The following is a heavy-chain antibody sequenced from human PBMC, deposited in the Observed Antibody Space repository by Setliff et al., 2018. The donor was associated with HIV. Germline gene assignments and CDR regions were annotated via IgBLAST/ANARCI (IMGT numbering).Heavy chain of an antibody. V-gene: IGHV4-34*01. CDR1: GESFSGYS. D-gene: IGHD3-10*01. Sequence: KTSETLSLTCAVSGESFSGYSWNWIRQPPGKGLEWIGKIKHTGSTDYSPSFKSRVTLSVDTSENRFSLKLTSLTAADTAVYYCARGVYSRITMVRGNTEPRGEYFDFWGQGILVTVSS. J-gene: IGHJ4*02. CDR2: IKHTGST. CDR3: ARGVYSRITMVRGNTEPRGEYFDF.